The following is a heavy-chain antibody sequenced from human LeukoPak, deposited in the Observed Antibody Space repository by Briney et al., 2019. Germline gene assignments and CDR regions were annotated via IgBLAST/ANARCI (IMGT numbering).Heavy chain of an antibody. V-gene: IGHV3-30*02. D-gene: IGHD3-10*01. CDR1: GFTFSSYG. Sequence: GGSLRLSCAASGFTFSSYGMHWVRQALGKGLEWVAFIRYDGSNKYYADSAKGRFTISRDNSKNTLYLQMNSLRAEDTAVYYCAKAPSITMVRGVISYYYGMDVWGQGTTVTVSS. CDR3: AKAPSITMVRGVISYYYGMDV. CDR2: IRYDGSNK. J-gene: IGHJ6*02.